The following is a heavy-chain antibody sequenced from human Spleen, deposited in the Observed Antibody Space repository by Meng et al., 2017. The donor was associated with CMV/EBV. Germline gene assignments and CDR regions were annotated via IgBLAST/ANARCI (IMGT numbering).Heavy chain of an antibody. J-gene: IGHJ6*02. CDR3: ARDLGGVVAPYGMDV. Sequence: GESLKISCAASGFTFSSYGMHWVRQAPGKGLEWVAFIRYDGSNKYYADSVKGRFTISRDNSKNTLYLQMNSLRAEDTAVYYCARDLGGVVAPYGMDVWGQGTTVTV. D-gene: IGHD2-2*01. V-gene: IGHV3-30*02. CDR1: GFTFSSYG. CDR2: IRYDGSNK.